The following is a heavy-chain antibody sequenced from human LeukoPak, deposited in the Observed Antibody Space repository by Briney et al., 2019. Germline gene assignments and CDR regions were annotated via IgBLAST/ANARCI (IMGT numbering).Heavy chain of an antibody. J-gene: IGHJ4*02. CDR2: INSGGSST. V-gene: IGHV3-74*01. D-gene: IGHD4-17*01. CDR1: GLTFSRYW. Sequence: GGSLRLSCAASGLTFSRYWMQWVRQAPGKGLVWVSHINSGGSSTSYADFVQGRFTISRDNAKNTLYLQMNSLRVEDTAMYYCVRDNYGVDYWGQGTLVTVSS. CDR3: VRDNYGVDY.